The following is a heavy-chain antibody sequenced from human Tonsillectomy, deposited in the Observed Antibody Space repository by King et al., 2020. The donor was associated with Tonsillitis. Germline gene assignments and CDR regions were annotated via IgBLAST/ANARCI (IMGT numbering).Heavy chain of an antibody. J-gene: IGHJ3*02. D-gene: IGHD3-22*01. V-gene: IGHV4-59*11. CDR3: AREYGYDSSGYYFAFET. CDR2: VQSTRRT. Sequence: QLQESGPRLVKPSETLSLTCIVSGASITSHYWTWIRQPPGKGLERIGYVQSTRRTMYNPSLESRVTMSVDTSESQFSLKMSSVTAADTAVYYCAREYGYDSSGYYFAFETWGQGTMVTVSS. CDR1: GASITSHY.